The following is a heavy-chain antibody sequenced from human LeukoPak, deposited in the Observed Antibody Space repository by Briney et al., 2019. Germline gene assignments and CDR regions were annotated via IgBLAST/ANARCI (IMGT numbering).Heavy chain of an antibody. CDR3: AKRERGSYSLDY. CDR1: GFTFSSYA. Sequence: PGGSLRLSCAASGFTFSSYAMSWVRQAPGKGLEWVSAISGSGGSTYYADSVKGRFTISSDNSKNTLYLQMNSLRAEDTAVYYCAKRERGSYSLDYWGQGTLVTVSS. CDR2: ISGSGGST. D-gene: IGHD1-26*01. J-gene: IGHJ4*02. V-gene: IGHV3-23*01.